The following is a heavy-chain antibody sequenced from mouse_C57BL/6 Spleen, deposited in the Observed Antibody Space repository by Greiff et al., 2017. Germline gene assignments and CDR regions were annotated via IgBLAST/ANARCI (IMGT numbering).Heavy chain of an antibody. D-gene: IGHD1-1*01. CDR1: GFTFSDYG. CDR2: ISSGSSTI. J-gene: IGHJ2*01. CDR3: ARKVRYGSSSFDY. Sequence: EVMLVESGGGLVKPGGSLKLSCAASGFTFSDYGMHWVRQAPEKGLEWVAYISSGSSTIYYADTVKGRFTISRDKAKNTLFLQMTSLRSEDTAMYYWARKVRYGSSSFDYWGQGTTRTVSS. V-gene: IGHV5-17*01.